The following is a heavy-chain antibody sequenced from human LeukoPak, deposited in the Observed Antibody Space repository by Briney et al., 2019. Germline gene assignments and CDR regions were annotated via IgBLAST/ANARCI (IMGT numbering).Heavy chain of an antibody. J-gene: IGHJ4*02. D-gene: IGHD2-2*01. CDR3: AKGEYCSSTSCPPDY. V-gene: IGHV3-23*01. CDR2: ISGSGGST. CDR1: GFTFSSYA. Sequence: GGSLRLSCAASGFTFSSYAMSWVRQAPGKGLEWVSAISGSGGSTYYADSVKGRFTISRDNSKNTLYLQTNSLRAEDTALYYCAKGEYCSSTSCPPDYWGQGTLVTVSP.